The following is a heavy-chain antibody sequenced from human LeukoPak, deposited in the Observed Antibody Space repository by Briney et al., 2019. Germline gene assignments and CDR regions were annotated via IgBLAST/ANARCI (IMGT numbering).Heavy chain of an antibody. D-gene: IGHD3-22*01. CDR3: ARNSDYYDSSGYPPNWFDP. CDR2: MNPNSGNT. Sequence: GASVKVSCKASGYTFTSYDINWVRQATGQGLEWMGWMNPNSGNTGYAQKFQGRVTITRNTSISTAYMELSSLRSEDTAVYYCARNSDYYDSSGYPPNWFDPWGQGTLVTVSS. V-gene: IGHV1-8*03. J-gene: IGHJ5*02. CDR1: GYTFTSYD.